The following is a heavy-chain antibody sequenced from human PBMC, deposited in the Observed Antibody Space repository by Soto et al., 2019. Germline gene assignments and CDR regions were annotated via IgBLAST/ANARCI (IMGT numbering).Heavy chain of an antibody. Sequence: GSLRLSCAASGFTFSSYAMHWVRQAPGKGLEWVAVISYDGSNKYYADSVKGRFTISRDNSKNTLYLQMTSLRAEDTAVYYCARTSYYDFWSGYRYGMDVSARGTTVHVSS. CDR3: ARTSYYDFWSGYRYGMDV. V-gene: IGHV3-30-3*01. CDR2: ISYDGSNK. J-gene: IGHJ6*02. CDR1: GFTFSSYA. D-gene: IGHD3-3*01.